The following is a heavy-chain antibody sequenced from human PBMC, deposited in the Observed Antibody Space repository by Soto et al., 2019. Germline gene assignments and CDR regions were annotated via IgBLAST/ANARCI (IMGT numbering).Heavy chain of an antibody. D-gene: IGHD2-15*01. CDR1: GGSIRRRGYY. CDR3: ASSGGPEGDWFDP. CDR2: VYYSGIT. J-gene: IGHJ5*02. Sequence: SETLSLTCSVSGGSIRRRGYYWSWIRQRPGEGLEWIGFVYYSGITDYNPSLKSRVTISADTSKNQFSLSLYSVTAADTAVYYCASSGGPEGDWFDPWGQGILVTVSS. V-gene: IGHV4-31*02.